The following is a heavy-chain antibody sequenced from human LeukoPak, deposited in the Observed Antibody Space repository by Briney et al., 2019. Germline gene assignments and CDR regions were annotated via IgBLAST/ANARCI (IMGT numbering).Heavy chain of an antibody. V-gene: IGHV4-38-2*02. CDR3: ARSIAVESYYMDV. J-gene: IGHJ6*03. CDR1: GYSISSGYY. CDR2: IYYSGST. Sequence: PSEALSLTCTVSGYSISSGYYWGWIRQPQGKGLEWIGSIYYSGSTYYNPSLKSRVTISVDTSKNQFSLKLSSVTAADTAVYYCARSIAVESYYMDVWGKGTTVTISS. D-gene: IGHD6-19*01.